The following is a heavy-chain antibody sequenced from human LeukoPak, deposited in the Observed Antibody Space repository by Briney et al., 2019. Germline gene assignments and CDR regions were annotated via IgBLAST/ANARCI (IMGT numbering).Heavy chain of an antibody. CDR3: VRDPGELIVATTFDY. J-gene: IGHJ4*02. D-gene: IGHD5-12*01. CDR1: GYDFISYG. Sequence: ASVKVSCETSGYDFISYGFSWVRQAPGQGLEWMGWISASNGNTKYSQKFQGRVTMTTDSSTNTAYMDLRSLRFDDTAVYYCVRDPGELIVATTFDYWGQGTLVTVSS. CDR2: ISASNGNT. V-gene: IGHV1-18*01.